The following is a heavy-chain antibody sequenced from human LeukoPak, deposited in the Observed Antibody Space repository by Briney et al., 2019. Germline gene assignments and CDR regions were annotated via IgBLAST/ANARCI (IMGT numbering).Heavy chain of an antibody. CDR1: GFTFTSSA. CDR2: IVVGSGNT. Sequence: ASVKVSCKASGFTFTSSAVQWVRQARGQRLEWIGWIVVGSGNTNYAQKLQGRVTMTTDTSTSTAYMELRSLRSDDTAVYYCARSVGGWFGELFGYYGMDVWGQGTTVTVSS. D-gene: IGHD3-10*01. CDR3: ARSVGGWFGELFGYYGMDV. V-gene: IGHV1-58*01. J-gene: IGHJ6*02.